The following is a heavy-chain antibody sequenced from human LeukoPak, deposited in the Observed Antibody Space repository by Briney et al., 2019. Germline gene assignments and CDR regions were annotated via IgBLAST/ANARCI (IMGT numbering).Heavy chain of an antibody. V-gene: IGHV4-38-2*02. CDR2: IYRSGSP. J-gene: IGHJ3*02. D-gene: IGHD6-19*01. CDR1: GYSIRDGYY. CDR3: ARQGVSGGWTTDAFDI. Sequence: SETLSLTCTVSGYSIRDGYYWGWIRQPPGKGLEWIGSIYRSGSPYNNPSLKNRLTISIDTSKNQFSLRLSSVTAADTAVYYCARQGVSGGWTTDAFDIWGQGTMVTVSS.